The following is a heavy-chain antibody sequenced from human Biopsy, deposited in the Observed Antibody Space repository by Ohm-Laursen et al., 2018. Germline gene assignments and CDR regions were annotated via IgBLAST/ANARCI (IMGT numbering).Heavy chain of an antibody. CDR1: GGSIRSNGFY. Sequence: SETLSLTCTVSGGSIRSNGFYWGWIRQPPGKGLEWIGSISYRGTTSYNPSLKSPVAISVDTSKNQLSLSLNSVTAADTAVFYCARLRGGVVINYSWFDPWGQGILVTVSS. J-gene: IGHJ5*02. CDR3: ARLRGGVVINYSWFDP. V-gene: IGHV4-39*01. D-gene: IGHD3-3*01. CDR2: ISYRGTT.